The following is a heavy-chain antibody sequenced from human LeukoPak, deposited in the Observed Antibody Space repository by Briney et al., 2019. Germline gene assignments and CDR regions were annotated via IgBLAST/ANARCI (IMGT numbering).Heavy chain of an antibody. V-gene: IGHV4-34*01. CDR1: GVSVSGYY. J-gene: IGHJ4*02. CDR2: IYHSGYT. Sequence: SETLSLTCAVHGVSVSGYYWSWIRQPPGKGLEWIGEIYHSGYTNYNPSLKRRVTISAATSENQLSLRLTSVTAADTAVYYCARMRCGHTDNICYNYWGQGTLVTVPS. CDR3: ARMRCGHTDNICYNY. D-gene: IGHD2-8*01.